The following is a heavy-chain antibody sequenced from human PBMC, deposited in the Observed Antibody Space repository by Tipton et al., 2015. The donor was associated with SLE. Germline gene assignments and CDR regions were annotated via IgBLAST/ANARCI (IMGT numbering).Heavy chain of an antibody. Sequence: LRLSCTVSGGSISSGGYYWSWIRQHPGKGLEWIGYIYYSGSTYYNPSLKSRVTISVDTSKNQFSLKLSSVTAADTAVYYCARGFEGAEIFNYYYYGMDVWGQGTTVTVSS. V-gene: IGHV4-31*02. CDR3: ARGFEGAEIFNYYYYGMDV. J-gene: IGHJ6*02. CDR1: GGSISSGGYY. CDR2: IYYSGST. D-gene: IGHD3-3*01.